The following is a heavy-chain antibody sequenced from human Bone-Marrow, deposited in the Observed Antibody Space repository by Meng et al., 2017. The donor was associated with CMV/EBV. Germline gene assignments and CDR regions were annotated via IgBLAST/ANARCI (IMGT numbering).Heavy chain of an antibody. D-gene: IGHD3-3*01. V-gene: IGHV1-18*01. J-gene: IGHJ6*02. CDR3: AKGTYDFWSGYGYYYYYVMDV. CDR1: GYSFTNYG. Sequence: ASVNVSCKASGYSFTNYGISWVPQAPGQGREWMGWISAYNGNTNYAQKLQGRVNMTTDTSTSTAYMALRSLRSDDTAVYYCAKGTYDFWSGYGYYYYYVMDVWGQGTTVTVSS. CDR2: ISAYNGNT.